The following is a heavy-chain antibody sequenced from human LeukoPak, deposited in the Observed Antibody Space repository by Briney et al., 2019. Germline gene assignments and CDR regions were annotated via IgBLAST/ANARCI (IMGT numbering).Heavy chain of an antibody. J-gene: IGHJ6*03. CDR2: IRYDGNSK. Sequence: PGGSLRLSCAASGFTFSSFGMHWVRQTPGKGLEWVAFIRYDGNSKYNADSVKGRFTISRDNSKNTLYLQMNSLRPEDTAVYYCARDPYSGNYGNYYYYYMDVWGKGTTVTISS. V-gene: IGHV3-30*02. CDR1: GFTFSSFG. D-gene: IGHD1-26*01. CDR3: ARDPYSGNYGNYYYYYMDV.